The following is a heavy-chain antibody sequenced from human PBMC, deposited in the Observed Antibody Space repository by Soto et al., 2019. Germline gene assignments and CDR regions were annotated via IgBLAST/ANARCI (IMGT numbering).Heavy chain of an antibody. V-gene: IGHV1-3*01. CDR2: INAGNGNT. Sequence: GASVKVSCKASGYIFTTYAMHWVRQAPGHRLEWMGWINAGNGNTKYSEKFQGRVTITRDTSASTAYMELSSLRSEDTAVYYCARVGIHYDSGWFDPWGQGTLVTVSS. CDR3: ARVGIHYDSGWFDP. J-gene: IGHJ5*02. D-gene: IGHD3-22*01. CDR1: GYIFTTYA.